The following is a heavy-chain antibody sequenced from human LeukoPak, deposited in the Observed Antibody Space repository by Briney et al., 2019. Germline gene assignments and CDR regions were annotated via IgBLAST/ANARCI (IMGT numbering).Heavy chain of an antibody. CDR3: AREGAVPGIDP. Sequence: SETLSLTCAVFGYSITSGFSWGWIRQPPGKGPEWIGTISHSGSTDYKSTLESRLTISMDTSKNQFSLRLTSVTAADTAVYYCAREGAVPGIDPWGQGTLVTVSS. D-gene: IGHD3-16*01. CDR2: ISHSGST. J-gene: IGHJ5*02. CDR1: GYSITSGFS. V-gene: IGHV4-38-2*02.